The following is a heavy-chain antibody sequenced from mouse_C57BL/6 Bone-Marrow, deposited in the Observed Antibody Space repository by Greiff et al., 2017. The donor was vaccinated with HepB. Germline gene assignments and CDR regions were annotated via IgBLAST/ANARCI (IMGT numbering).Heavy chain of an antibody. CDR2: INPNNGGT. CDR1: GYTFTDYY. D-gene: IGHD1-1*01. J-gene: IGHJ2*01. V-gene: IGHV1-26*01. CDR3: ARGITTVVFDD. Sequence: EVQLQQSGPELVKPGASVKISCKASGYTFTDYYMNWVKQSHGKSLEWIGDINPNNGGTSYNQKFKGKATLTVDKSSSTAYMELRSLTSEDSAVNYCARGITTVVFDDWGQGTTLTVSS.